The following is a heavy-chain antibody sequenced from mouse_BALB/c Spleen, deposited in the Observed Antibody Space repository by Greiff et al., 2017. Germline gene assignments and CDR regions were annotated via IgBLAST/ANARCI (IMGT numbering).Heavy chain of an antibody. Sequence: EVQVVESGGGLVQPGGSLKLSCAGSGFTFSSYGMSWVRQTPDKRLELVATINSNGGSTYYPDSVKGRFTISRDNAKNTLYLQMSSLKSEDTAMYYCARDHYGSRRGWFAYWGQGTLVTVSA. CDR1: GFTFSSYG. V-gene: IGHV5-6-3*01. CDR3: ARDHYGSRRGWFAY. D-gene: IGHD1-1*01. J-gene: IGHJ3*01. CDR2: INSNGGST.